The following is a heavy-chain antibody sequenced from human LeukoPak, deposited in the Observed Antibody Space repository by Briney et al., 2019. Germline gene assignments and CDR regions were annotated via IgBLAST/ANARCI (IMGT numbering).Heavy chain of an antibody. V-gene: IGHV4-30-2*01. D-gene: IGHD6-13*01. CDR3: ALPILDTSSWFQFDY. CDR1: GGSISSGGYS. Sequence: PSQTLSLTCAVSGGSISSGGYSWSWIRQPPGKGLEWIGYIYHSGSTYYNPSFQGQVTISADKSINTAYLQWSSLKASDTAMYYCALPILDTSSWFQFDYWGQGTLVTVSS. CDR2: IYHSGST. J-gene: IGHJ4*02.